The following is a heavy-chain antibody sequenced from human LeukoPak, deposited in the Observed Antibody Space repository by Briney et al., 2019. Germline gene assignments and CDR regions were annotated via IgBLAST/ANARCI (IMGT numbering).Heavy chain of an antibody. Sequence: PGGSLGLSCAASGFTFSNYAMSWVRQAPGRGLEWVSAISNNGGATYYADSVKGRFTISRDNSKNTLFVQMSSLRAEDTAVYHCAKVVRGVIRGFDYWGQGTLVTVSS. CDR3: AKVVRGVIRGFDY. D-gene: IGHD3-10*02. V-gene: IGHV3-23*01. CDR2: ISNNGGAT. J-gene: IGHJ4*02. CDR1: GFTFSNYA.